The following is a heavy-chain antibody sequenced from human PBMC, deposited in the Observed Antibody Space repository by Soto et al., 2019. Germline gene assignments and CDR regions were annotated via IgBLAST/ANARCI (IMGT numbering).Heavy chain of an antibody. CDR2: INHSGST. V-gene: IGHV4-34*01. CDR3: AGQDSSFEY. Sequence: SETLSLTCAFYVVSFSGYYWSCIRQPPGKGLEWIGEINHSGSTNYNPSLKSRVTISVDTSKNQFSLKLSSVTAADTAVYYCAGQDSSFEYWGQGTLVTVSS. J-gene: IGHJ4*02. D-gene: IGHD6-13*01. CDR1: VVSFSGYY.